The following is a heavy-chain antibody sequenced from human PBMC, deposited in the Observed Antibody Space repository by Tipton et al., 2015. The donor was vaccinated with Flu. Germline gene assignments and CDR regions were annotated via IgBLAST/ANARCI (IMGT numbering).Heavy chain of an antibody. J-gene: IGHJ4*02. CDR3: AKVPCGDHDHLSDY. Sequence: GSLRLSCAASGFTFNNYAMSWVRQAPGKGLEWVSTISISGSGTFYADSVKGRFTISRDNSNNMLYLQMNSLRVDDTAIYYCAKVPCGDHDHLSDYWGQGSLVTVSS. CDR2: ISISGSGT. D-gene: IGHD4-17*01. CDR1: GFTFNNYA. V-gene: IGHV3-23*01.